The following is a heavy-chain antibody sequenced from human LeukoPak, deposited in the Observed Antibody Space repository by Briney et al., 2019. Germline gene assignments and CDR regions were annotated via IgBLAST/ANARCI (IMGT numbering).Heavy chain of an antibody. CDR2: SNPNSGGT. CDR1: GYIFTTYF. D-gene: IGHD4-17*01. V-gene: IGHV1-2*02. J-gene: IGHJ4*02. CDR3: ARGEATVTTTNTPLDDY. Sequence: ASVKVSCKASGYIFTTYFIHWVRQAPGQGLEWMGWSNPNSGGTNYAQKFQGRVTMTRDTSISTAYMELSRLRSDDTAVYYCARGEATVTTTNTPLDDYWGQGTLVTVSS.